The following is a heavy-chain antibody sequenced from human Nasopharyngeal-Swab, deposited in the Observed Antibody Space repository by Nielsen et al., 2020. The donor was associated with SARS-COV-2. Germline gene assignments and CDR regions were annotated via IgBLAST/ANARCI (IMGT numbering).Heavy chain of an antibody. CDR3: AKNYGSGGYRSSNCYYGGMDV. CDR2: ISGSGGST. Sequence: GESLKISCAASGFTYSGYVMSWVRQAPGKGLEWVSAISGSGGSTYYADSVEGRFTISRDNSNNTLYLQMNSLRGEDTALYYCAKNYGSGGYRSSNCYYGGMDVWGQGTTVTVSS. V-gene: IGHV3-23*01. J-gene: IGHJ6*02. D-gene: IGHD3-10*01. CDR1: GFTYSGYV.